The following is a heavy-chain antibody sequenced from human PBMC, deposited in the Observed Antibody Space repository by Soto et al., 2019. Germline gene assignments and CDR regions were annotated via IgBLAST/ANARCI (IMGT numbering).Heavy chain of an antibody. D-gene: IGHD3-10*01. CDR2: MKTETDVGAT. J-gene: IGHJ4*02. CDR3: TTGLTGGGH. CDR1: GLTFSNSW. Sequence: EVQLAESGGGLVKPGGSLRLSCAASGLTFSNSWMNWVRQAPGKGLEWVGRMKTETDVGATDYAAPVKGRFTISRDDSNSTLYLQMNSLKTDDTAVYDCTTGLTGGGHLGQGTQVTVSS. V-gene: IGHV3-15*07.